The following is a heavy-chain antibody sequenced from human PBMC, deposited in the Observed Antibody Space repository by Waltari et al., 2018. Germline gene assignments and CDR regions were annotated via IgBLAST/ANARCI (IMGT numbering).Heavy chain of an antibody. CDR1: GGSISSSNW. CDR3: ARVILGATDDYSYAMDV. J-gene: IGHJ6*02. Sequence: QVQLQESGPGLVKPSGTLSLTCVVSGGSISSSNWWTWVRQPPGKGLEWIGEIDHNGNTNYNPSLKSRVTISLDKSKNQFSLKLRSVTAADTAVYYCARVILGATDDYSYAMDVWGQGITVTVSS. D-gene: IGHD1-26*01. CDR2: IDHNGNT. V-gene: IGHV4-4*02.